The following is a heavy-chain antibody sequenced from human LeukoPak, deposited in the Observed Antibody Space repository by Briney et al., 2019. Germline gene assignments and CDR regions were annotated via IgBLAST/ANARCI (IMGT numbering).Heavy chain of an antibody. D-gene: IGHD4-11*01. CDR1: GGTFSSYA. J-gene: IGHJ4*02. Sequence: SVKVSCKASGGTFSSYAISWVRQAPGQGLEWMGGIIPIFGTANYAQKFQGRVTITADESTSTAYMELSSLRSEDTAVYYCARDQDYTVTKGIMRLGYWGQGTLVTVSS. CDR3: ARDQDYTVTKGIMRLGY. CDR2: IIPIFGTA. V-gene: IGHV1-69*13.